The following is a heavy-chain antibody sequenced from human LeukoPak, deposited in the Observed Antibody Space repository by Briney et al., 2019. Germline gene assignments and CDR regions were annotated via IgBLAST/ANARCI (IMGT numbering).Heavy chain of an antibody. V-gene: IGHV4-4*07. CDR3: AREAVGYSGYYFDY. Sequence: SETLSLTCTVSGGSISSYYWSWIRQPAGKGLEWIGRIYTSGSTNYNPSLKSRVTMSVDASKNQFSLKLSSVTAADTAVYYCAREAVGYSGYYFDYWGQGTLVTVSS. CDR1: GGSISSYY. D-gene: IGHD5-12*01. CDR2: IYTSGST. J-gene: IGHJ4*02.